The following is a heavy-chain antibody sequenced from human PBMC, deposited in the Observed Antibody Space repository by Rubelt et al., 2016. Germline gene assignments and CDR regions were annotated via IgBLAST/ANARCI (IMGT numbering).Heavy chain of an antibody. J-gene: IGHJ5*02. Sequence: QVQLQESGPGLVKPSGTLSLTCAVSGGSISSSNWWSWVRQPPGKGLEWIGEINHSGSTNYNPSLKCRVTISVDTSKNQFSLKLSAVTAAETVVYYCARGRTTYTAMVKNWFDPWGQGTLVTVSS. V-gene: IGHV4-4*02. CDR1: GGSISSSNW. CDR3: ARGRTTYTAMVKNWFDP. D-gene: IGHD5-18*01. CDR2: INHSGST.